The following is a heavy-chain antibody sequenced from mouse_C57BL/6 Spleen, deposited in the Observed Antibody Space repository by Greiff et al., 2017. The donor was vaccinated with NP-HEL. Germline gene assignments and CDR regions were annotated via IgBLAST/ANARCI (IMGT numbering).Heavy chain of an antibody. CDR2: IYPRDGST. V-gene: IGHV1-85*01. D-gene: IGHD1-1*01. CDR3: ARVNYYGSSTWFAY. Sequence: VMLVESGPELAKPGASVKLSCKASGYTFTSYDINWVKQRPGQGLEWIGWIYPRDGSTKYNEKFKGKATLTVDTSSSTAYMELHSLTSEDSAVYFCARVNYYGSSTWFAYWGQGTLVTVSA. J-gene: IGHJ3*01. CDR1: GYTFTSYD.